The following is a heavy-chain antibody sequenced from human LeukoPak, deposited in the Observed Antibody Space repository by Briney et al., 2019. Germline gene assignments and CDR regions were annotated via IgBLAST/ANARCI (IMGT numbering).Heavy chain of an antibody. CDR1: GGTFSSYA. CDR2: IIPILGIA. Sequence: SVKVSCKASGGTFSSYAISWVRQAPGQGLEWMGRIIPILGIANYAQKFQGRVTITADKSTSTAYMELSSLRSEDPAVYYCARGETILNWFDPWGQGTLVTVSS. J-gene: IGHJ5*02. D-gene: IGHD1-1*01. CDR3: ARGETILNWFDP. V-gene: IGHV1-69*04.